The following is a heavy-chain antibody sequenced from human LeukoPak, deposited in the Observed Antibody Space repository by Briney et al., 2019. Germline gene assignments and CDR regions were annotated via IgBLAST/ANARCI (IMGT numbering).Heavy chain of an antibody. V-gene: IGHV3-30*02. CDR2: IRYDGNDK. D-gene: IGHD4-17*01. CDR1: GFTFSDYG. Sequence: GGSLRLSCAASGFTFSDYGMHWVRQTPGKGLECVAFIRYDGNDKYFADSVKGRFTVSRDNSKNTLYLQMNSLRAEDTAVYYCAKEDHGDYFDYWGQGTLVTVSS. CDR3: AKEDHGDYFDY. J-gene: IGHJ4*02.